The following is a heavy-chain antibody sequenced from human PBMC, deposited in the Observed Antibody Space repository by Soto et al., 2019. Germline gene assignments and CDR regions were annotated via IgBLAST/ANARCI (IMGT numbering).Heavy chain of an antibody. CDR2: ISAVTSAI. CDR3: ARYVVGLGKVAPGY. CDR1: GFIFSDYA. V-gene: IGHV3-23*01. D-gene: IGHD7-27*01. J-gene: IGHJ4*02. Sequence: EVQLLESGGGLVQPGGSLTLSCAASGFIFSDYAMSWVRQAPGKGLEWVSSISAVTSAINYADPVRGRFTMSRDNSENKVYLQMNSLRVEDAVIYNCARYVVGLGKVAPGYWGQGSLVTVSS.